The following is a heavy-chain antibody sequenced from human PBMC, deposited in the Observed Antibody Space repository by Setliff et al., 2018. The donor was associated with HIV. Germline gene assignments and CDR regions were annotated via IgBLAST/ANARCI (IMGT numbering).Heavy chain of an antibody. D-gene: IGHD2-21*01. CDR1: GYSLSSDYY. J-gene: IGHJ5*02. Sequence: SETLSLTCAVSGYSLSSDYYWGWIRQPPGKGLEWIASIYHSTTYYNPSLKSRVTISVDTSKNQFSLKLISVTAADTAVYYCARYGGNSFWFDPWGQGALVTVSS. V-gene: IGHV4-38-2*01. CDR3: ARYGGNSFWFDP. CDR2: IYHSTT.